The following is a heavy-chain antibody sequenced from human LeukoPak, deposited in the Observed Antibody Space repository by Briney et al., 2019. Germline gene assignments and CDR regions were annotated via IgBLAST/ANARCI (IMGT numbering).Heavy chain of an antibody. CDR1: GGSISSYY. Sequence: SETLSLTCTVSGGSISSYYWSWIRQPPGKGLEWIGYIYYSGSTNYNPSLKSRVTISVDTSKNQFSLKLSSVTAADTAVYYCAGSYGSGSYYPDAFGIWGQGTMVTVSS. CDR2: IYYSGST. D-gene: IGHD3-10*01. CDR3: AGSYGSGSYYPDAFGI. J-gene: IGHJ3*02. V-gene: IGHV4-59*12.